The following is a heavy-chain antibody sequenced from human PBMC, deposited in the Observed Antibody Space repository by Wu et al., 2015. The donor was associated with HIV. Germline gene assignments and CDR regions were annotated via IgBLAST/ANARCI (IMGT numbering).Heavy chain of an antibody. CDR2: INPNSGGT. CDR3: ARGGYGSGSYYYDYYYYYGMDV. CDR1: GYTFTGYY. Sequence: QVQLVQSGAEVKKPGASVKVSCKASGYTFTGYYMHWVRQAPGQGLEWMGWINPNSGGTNYAQKFQGRVTMTRDTSISTAYMELSRLRSDDTAVYYCARGGYGSGSYYYDYYYYYGMDVWGQGTTVTVSS. V-gene: IGHV1-2*02. D-gene: IGHD3-10*01. J-gene: IGHJ6*02.